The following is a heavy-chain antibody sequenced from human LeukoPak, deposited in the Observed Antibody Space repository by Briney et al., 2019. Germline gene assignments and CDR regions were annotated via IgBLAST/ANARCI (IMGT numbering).Heavy chain of an antibody. CDR3: AINKQGKSLDY. CDR1: GYTFTGYY. CDR2: INPNSGGT. V-gene: IGHV1-2*02. Sequence: GASVKVSCKASGYTFTGYYMHWVRQAPGQGLEWMGWINPNSGGTNYAQKFQGRVTMTRDTSISTDYMELSRLRFDDTAVFYCAINKQGKSLDYWGQGTLVTVSS. J-gene: IGHJ4*02.